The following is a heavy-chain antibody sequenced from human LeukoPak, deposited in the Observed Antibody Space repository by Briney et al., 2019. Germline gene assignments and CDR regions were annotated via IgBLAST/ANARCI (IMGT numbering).Heavy chain of an antibody. Sequence: PSETLSLTCAVYGGSFSGYYWSWIRQPPGKGLEWIGEINHSGSTNYNPSLKSRVTISVDTSKNQFSLKLSSVTAADTAVYYCARGWVKRITIFGVDTLGAFDIWGQGTMATVSS. CDR2: INHSGST. CDR1: GGSFSGYY. D-gene: IGHD3-3*01. V-gene: IGHV4-34*01. J-gene: IGHJ3*02. CDR3: ARGWVKRITIFGVDTLGAFDI.